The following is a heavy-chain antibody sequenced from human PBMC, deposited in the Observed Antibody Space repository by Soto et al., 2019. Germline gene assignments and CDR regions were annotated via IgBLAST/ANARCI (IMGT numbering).Heavy chain of an antibody. D-gene: IGHD2-21*02. Sequence: SETLSLTCTVSGGSISSYYWSWIRQPPGKGLEWIGYIYYSGSTNYNPSLKSRVTISVDTSKNLFSLKLSSVTAADTAVYYCARSVHSCGGDCYLGLYFDYWGQGTLVTVSS. CDR2: IYYSGST. CDR3: ARSVHSCGGDCYLGLYFDY. CDR1: GGSISSYY. V-gene: IGHV4-59*08. J-gene: IGHJ4*02.